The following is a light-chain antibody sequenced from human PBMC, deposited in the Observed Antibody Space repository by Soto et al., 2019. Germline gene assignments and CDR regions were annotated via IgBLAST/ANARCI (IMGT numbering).Light chain of an antibody. J-gene: IGKJ1*01. V-gene: IGKV3-15*01. CDR1: QSVSSN. CDR2: GAS. CDR3: QQYNNWWT. Sequence: EIVLTQSPATLSVSPGKRATLSCRASQSVSSNLAWYQQKPGQAPRLLIYGASTRATGIPARFSGSGSGAEFTLTISSLKSEDFAVYYCQQYNNWWTFGQGTKVDIK.